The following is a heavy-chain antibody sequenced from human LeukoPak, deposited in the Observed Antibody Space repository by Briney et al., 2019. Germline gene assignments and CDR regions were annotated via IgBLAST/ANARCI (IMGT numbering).Heavy chain of an antibody. CDR2: IIPIFGTA. J-gene: IGHJ4*02. V-gene: IGHV1-69*13. Sequence: ASVKVSCKASGGTFSSYAISWVRQAPGQGLEWMGGIIPIFGTANYAQKFQGRVTITADESTSTAYMELSSLRSEDTAVYYCARGNTYYYDSSGYYYFDYWGQGTLVTVSS. CDR3: ARGNTYYYDSSGYYYFDY. CDR1: GGTFSSYA. D-gene: IGHD3-22*01.